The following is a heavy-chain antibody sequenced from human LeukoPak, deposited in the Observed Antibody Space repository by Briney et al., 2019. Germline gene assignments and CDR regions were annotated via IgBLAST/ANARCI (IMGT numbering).Heavy chain of an antibody. V-gene: IGHV1-24*01. CDR2: FDPKDGET. J-gene: IGHJ3*02. CDR1: GYTVRSLP. CDR3: ATATPGYKSNSDACEI. D-gene: IGHD5-18*01. Sequence: ASVKVSCKVSGYTVRSLPMHWVRQAPGKGLEWMGNFDPKDGETLYAQKFQGRVTMTDDTSTDTAYMELNSLRSDDTAVYYCATATPGYKSNSDACEIWGQGTMVTVSS.